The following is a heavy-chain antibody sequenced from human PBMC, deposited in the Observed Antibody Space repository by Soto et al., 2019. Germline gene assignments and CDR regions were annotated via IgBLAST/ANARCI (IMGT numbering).Heavy chain of an antibody. CDR1: GGSISSSDYY. Sequence: SLTCTVSGGSISSSDYYWSWIRQPPGKGLEWIGYIYYSGSTYYNPSLKSRVTISVDTSKNQFSLKLSSVTAADTAVYYCARDRFGDRRRYYYGMDVWGQGTTVNVSS. CDR3: ARDRFGDRRRYYYGMDV. J-gene: IGHJ6*02. V-gene: IGHV4-30-4*01. CDR2: IYYSGST. D-gene: IGHD3-10*01.